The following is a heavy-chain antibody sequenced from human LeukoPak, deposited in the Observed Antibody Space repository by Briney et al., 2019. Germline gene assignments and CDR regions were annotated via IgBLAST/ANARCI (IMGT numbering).Heavy chain of an antibody. CDR3: AREAYSSAVGGY. CDR1: GYTSTSYG. Sequence: ASVKVSCKASGYTSTSYGISWVRQAPGQGLEWMGWISAYNGNTNYAQKLQGRVTMTRVTSTSTVYMELSSLRSEDTAVYYCAREAYSSAVGGYWGQGTLVTVPS. D-gene: IGHD6-19*01. V-gene: IGHV1-18*01. CDR2: ISAYNGNT. J-gene: IGHJ4*02.